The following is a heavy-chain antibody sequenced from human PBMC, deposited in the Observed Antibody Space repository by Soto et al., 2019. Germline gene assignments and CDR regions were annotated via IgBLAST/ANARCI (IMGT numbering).Heavy chain of an antibody. Sequence: EVQLVESGGDLVQPGGSLRLSCAASGFTFSSSWMYWVRQAPGKGLVSVSRISPDGSTTTYADSVKGRFTISRDNAKNTLYLQMNRLRAADPAVYYCAGGYSGSPRWGQGTLVTVSS. J-gene: IGHJ4*02. D-gene: IGHD3-10*01. CDR2: ISPDGSTT. CDR1: GFTFSSSW. V-gene: IGHV3-74*01. CDR3: AGGYSGSPR.